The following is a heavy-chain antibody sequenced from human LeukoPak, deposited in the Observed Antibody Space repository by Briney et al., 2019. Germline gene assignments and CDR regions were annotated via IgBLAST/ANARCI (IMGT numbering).Heavy chain of an antibody. CDR3: ARERPYYYDSSGYYYGALRDAFDI. CDR2: IYYSGST. Sequence: SETLSLTCTVSGGSISSYYWSWIRQPPGKGLEWIGYIYYSGSTNYNPSLKSRVTISVDPSKNQFSLKLSSVTAADTAVYYCARERPYYYDSSGYYYGALRDAFDIWGQGTMVTVSS. V-gene: IGHV4-59*01. D-gene: IGHD3-22*01. CDR1: GGSISSYY. J-gene: IGHJ3*02.